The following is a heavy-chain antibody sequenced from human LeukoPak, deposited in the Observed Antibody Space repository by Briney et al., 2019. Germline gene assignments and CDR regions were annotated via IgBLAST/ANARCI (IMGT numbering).Heavy chain of an antibody. CDR3: AELGITMIGGV. D-gene: IGHD3-10*02. V-gene: IGHV3-7*01. CDR2: IQPDGSEQ. CDR1: GFTFSNYN. Sequence: PGGSLRLSCAASGFTFSNYNMNWVRQAPGKGLEWVGNIQPDGSEQYPVDSVKGRFTISRDNSRNSLFLQMSSLRVEDTAVYYCAELGITMIGGVWGKGTTVTISS. J-gene: IGHJ6*04.